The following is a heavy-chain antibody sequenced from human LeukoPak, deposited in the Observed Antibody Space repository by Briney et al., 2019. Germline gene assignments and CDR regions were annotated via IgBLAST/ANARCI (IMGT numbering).Heavy chain of an antibody. CDR3: ARQPTYYYGLDV. V-gene: IGHV4-61*08. CDR2: IYYSGST. J-gene: IGHJ6*02. CDR1: GASISSGGYS. Sequence: SETLSLTCAVSGASISSGGYSWSWIRQPPGKGLEWIGYIYYSGSTNYNPSLKSRVTISVGTSKNQFSLKLSSVTAADTAVYYCARQPTYYYGLDVWGQGTTVTVSS.